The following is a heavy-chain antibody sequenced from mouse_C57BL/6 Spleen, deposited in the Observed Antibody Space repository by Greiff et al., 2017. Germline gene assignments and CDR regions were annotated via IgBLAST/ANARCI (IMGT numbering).Heavy chain of an antibody. Sequence: DVQLVESGGGLVQPGGSLKLSCAASGFTFSDYYMYWVRQTPEKRLEWVAYISNGGGSTYYPDTVKGRFTISRDNAKNTLYLQISRLKSEDTAMYYCARHVPYGNYDYYAIDYWGQGTSVTVSS. CDR2: ISNGGGST. J-gene: IGHJ4*01. D-gene: IGHD2-1*01. CDR3: ARHVPYGNYDYYAIDY. CDR1: GFTFSDYY. V-gene: IGHV5-12*01.